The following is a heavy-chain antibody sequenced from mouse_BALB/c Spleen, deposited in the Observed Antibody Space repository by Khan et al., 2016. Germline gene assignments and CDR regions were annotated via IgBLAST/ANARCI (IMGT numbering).Heavy chain of an antibody. D-gene: IGHD1-1*01. V-gene: IGHV9-1*02. CDR2: INTYTGEP. CDR1: GYTFTNYG. CDR3: AREGGTTVVAPGYFDV. Sequence: QIQLVQSGPELKKPGETVKISCKASGYTFTNYGMNWVKQAPGKGLKWMGWINTYTGEPTYADDFKGRFAFSLETSASTAYLQINNLKNEDMATYFYAREGGTTVVAPGYFDVWGAGTTVTVSS. J-gene: IGHJ1*01.